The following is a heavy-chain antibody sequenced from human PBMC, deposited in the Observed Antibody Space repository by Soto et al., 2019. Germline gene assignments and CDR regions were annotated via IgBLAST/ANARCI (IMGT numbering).Heavy chain of an antibody. CDR1: GGSLNIYY. Sequence: QVQLQQWGAGLLKPSETLSLTCAVYGGSLNIYYWSWIRQPPGKGLEWIGEINHRGSTKYNPSLKSRVTISVYTSKSQVSLNLSSVTAAYTAVYSCARGSPVWANGLDVWCQGTTVTGSS. J-gene: IGHJ6*02. CDR3: ARGSPVWANGLDV. CDR2: INHRGST. D-gene: IGHD3-16*01. V-gene: IGHV4-34*02.